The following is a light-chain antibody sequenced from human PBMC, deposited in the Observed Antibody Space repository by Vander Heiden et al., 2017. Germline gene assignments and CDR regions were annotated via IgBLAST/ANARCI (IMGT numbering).Light chain of an antibody. CDR2: NGH. CDR3: ATWDDALNGRV. Sequence: QFILTQPPSASGTPGQGVTISCFGSYPNIAYNTVNWSQQLQGMAPKVLIYNGHQRPSGVPDRFSGSKSGTSASLAITGLQSEYEADYDCATWDDALNGRVFGGGTKLSVL. J-gene: IGLJ3*02. CDR1: YPNIAYNT. V-gene: IGLV1-44*01.